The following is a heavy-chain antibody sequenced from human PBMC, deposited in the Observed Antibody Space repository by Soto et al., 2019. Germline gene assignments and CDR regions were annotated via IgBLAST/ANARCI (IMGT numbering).Heavy chain of an antibody. V-gene: IGHV3-30*18. J-gene: IGHJ4*02. CDR1: GFTFSSYG. D-gene: IGHD2-21*02. Sequence: GGSLRLSCAASGFTFSSYGMHWVRQAPGKGLEWVAVISYDGSNKYYADSVKGRFTISRDNSKNTLYLQMNSLRAEDTAEYYCAKVATVVTRDYWGQGTLVTVSS. CDR2: ISYDGSNK. CDR3: AKVATVVTRDY.